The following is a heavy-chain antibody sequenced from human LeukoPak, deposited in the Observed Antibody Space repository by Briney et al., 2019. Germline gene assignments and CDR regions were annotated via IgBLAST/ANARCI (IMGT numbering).Heavy chain of an antibody. CDR1: GFTFSSYE. Sequence: GGSLRLSCAASGFTFSSYEMNCVRHAPGEGVEWVSYISCSGSTIYYADSVKGLFTISRDNAKNSLYLQMNSLRAEDTAVYYCARVAFVATMGDYWGQGTLVTVSS. D-gene: IGHD5-12*01. J-gene: IGHJ4*02. CDR3: ARVAFVATMGDY. V-gene: IGHV3-48*03. CDR2: ISCSGSTI.